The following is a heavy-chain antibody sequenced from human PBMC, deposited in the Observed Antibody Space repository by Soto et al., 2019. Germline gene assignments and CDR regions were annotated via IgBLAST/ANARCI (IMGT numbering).Heavy chain of an antibody. CDR3: ASGIQLWLRRINSGYSG. Sequence: QVQLVQSGAEVKKPESSVKVSCKAPGGTFSTYAISWVRQAPGQGLEWMGGIIPMFGTANYAQRFQDRVTITADKTTNTVSMELSSLRSEDTAVYFCASGIQLWLRRINSGYSGWGQGTLVTVSS. J-gene: IGHJ4*02. CDR2: IIPMFGTA. CDR1: GGTFSTYA. V-gene: IGHV1-69*14. D-gene: IGHD5-18*01.